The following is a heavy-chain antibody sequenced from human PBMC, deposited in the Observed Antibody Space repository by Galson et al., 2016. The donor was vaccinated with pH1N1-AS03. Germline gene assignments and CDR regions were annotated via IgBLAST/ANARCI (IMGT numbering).Heavy chain of an antibody. Sequence: QSGAEVKKPGESLKISCETSGYIFTSYWVAWVRHMPGKGLEWMGIIYPGDSDTRYSPSFQGQVTISADRSINTAYLQWSSLMASDTAICYCARQVRDGYNDYFDYWGQGILVTVSS. CDR2: IYPGDSDT. CDR1: GYIFTSYW. CDR3: ARQVRDGYNDYFDY. V-gene: IGHV5-51*01. D-gene: IGHD5-24*01. J-gene: IGHJ4*02.